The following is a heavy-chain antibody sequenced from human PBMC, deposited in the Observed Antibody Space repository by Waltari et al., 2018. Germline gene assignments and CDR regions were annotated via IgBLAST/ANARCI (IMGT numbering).Heavy chain of an antibody. J-gene: IGHJ4*02. CDR2: IYYSGST. Sequence: QLQLQESGPGLVKPSETLSLTCTVSGGSISSSSYYWGWIRQPPGKGLEWIGSIYYSGSTYYNPSLKSRFTISVDTSKNQFSLKRSSVTAADTAVYYCARDILTGKAYYFDYWGQGTLVTVSS. D-gene: IGHD3-9*01. CDR1: GGSISSSSYY. CDR3: ARDILTGKAYYFDY. V-gene: IGHV4-39*01.